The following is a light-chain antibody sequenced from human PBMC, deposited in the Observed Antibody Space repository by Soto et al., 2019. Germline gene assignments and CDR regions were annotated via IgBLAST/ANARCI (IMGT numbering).Light chain of an antibody. Sequence: QPVLTQPPSASASLGASVTLTCTLSSGYSNYKVDWYQQRPGKGPRFVMRVGTGGIVGSKGDGIPDRFSVLGSGLNRYLTIKNIQEEDESDYHCGADHGSGSNFVLFGAGTQLTVL. CDR2: VGTGGIVG. J-gene: IGLJ7*01. CDR1: SGYSNYK. V-gene: IGLV9-49*01. CDR3: GADHGSGSNFVL.